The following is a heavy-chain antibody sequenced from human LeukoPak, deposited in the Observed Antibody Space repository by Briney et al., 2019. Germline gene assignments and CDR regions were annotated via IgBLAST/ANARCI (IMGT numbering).Heavy chain of an antibody. J-gene: IGHJ4*02. CDR3: VFGELLSYFDY. CDR1: GFTFSRFS. D-gene: IGHD3-10*02. CDR2: ISSSGTYI. Sequence: PGGSLRLSCAASGFTFSRFSMNWVRQAPGKGLEWVSSISSSGTYIYYADSVKGRFTISRDSAKNSLYLQMNSLRAEDTAVYYCVFGELLSYFDYWGQGTLVTVSS. V-gene: IGHV3-21*01.